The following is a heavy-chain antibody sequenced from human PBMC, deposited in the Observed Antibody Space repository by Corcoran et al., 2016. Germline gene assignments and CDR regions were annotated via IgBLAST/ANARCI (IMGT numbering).Heavy chain of an antibody. CDR3: AREPYWEALDM. V-gene: IGHV3-7*01. CDR2: IKDDGGEK. Sequence: EMQLVESGGGLVQPGGSLRLSCAVSGFTFTSYWMSWVRQAPGKGLEWVANIKDDGGEKYYVASVKGRFTISRDHAKNSRYLQMKSLRAEYTAVYYCAREPYWEALDMWGQGTMVTVSS. J-gene: IGHJ3*02. CDR1: GFTFTSYW. D-gene: IGHD2-8*02.